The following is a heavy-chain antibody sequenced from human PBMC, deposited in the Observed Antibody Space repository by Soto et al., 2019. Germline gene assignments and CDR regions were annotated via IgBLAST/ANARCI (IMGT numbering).Heavy chain of an antibody. CDR3: ARVGIDGYSYGQRFDY. CDR2: IYYSGST. D-gene: IGHD5-18*01. CDR1: GGSISSYY. Sequence: SETLSLTCTVSGGSISSYYWSWIRQPPGKGLEWIGYIYYSGSTNYNPSLKSRVTISVDTSKNQFSLKLSSVTAADTAVYYCARVGIDGYSYGQRFDYWGQGTLVTVSS. J-gene: IGHJ4*02. V-gene: IGHV4-59*01.